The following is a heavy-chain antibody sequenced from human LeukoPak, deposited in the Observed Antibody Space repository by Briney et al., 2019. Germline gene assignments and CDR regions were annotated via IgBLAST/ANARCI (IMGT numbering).Heavy chain of an antibody. D-gene: IGHD3-10*01. V-gene: IGHV3-30*04. CDR2: MSYDGSDK. CDR3: YFYGMDV. Sequence: GGSLRLSCAASGFTFSSYVMHWVRQAPGKGLEWVAVMSYDGSDKHYGDSVKGRSIISRDNSKDTLYLHYCARGTYGLGSHYYYFYGMDVWGQGTTVIVSS. J-gene: IGHJ6*02. CDR1: GFTFSSYV.